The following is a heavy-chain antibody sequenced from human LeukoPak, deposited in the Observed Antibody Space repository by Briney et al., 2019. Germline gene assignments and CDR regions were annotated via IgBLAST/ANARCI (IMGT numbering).Heavy chain of an antibody. Sequence: SETLSLTCAVYGGSFSGYYWSWIRQPPGKGLEWIGEINHSGSTNYNPSLKSRVTISVDTSKNQFSLKLSSVTAADTAAYYCARGRQLADYWGQGTLVTVSS. CDR1: GGSFSGYY. V-gene: IGHV4-34*01. CDR2: INHSGST. D-gene: IGHD6-13*01. J-gene: IGHJ4*02. CDR3: ARGRQLADY.